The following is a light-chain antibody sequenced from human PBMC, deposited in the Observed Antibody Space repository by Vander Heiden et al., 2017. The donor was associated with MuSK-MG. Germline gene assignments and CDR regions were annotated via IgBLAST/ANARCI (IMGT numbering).Light chain of an antibody. Sequence: DIQMTQSPSSLSASVGDRVTITCRASEGIRDDLAWYQQKPGKAPKRLIYAASSLQSGVPSRFSGSGSGTEFTLTIGSLQPEDFATYYCLQHNTYQTFGQGTKLEIK. V-gene: IGKV1-17*01. CDR2: AAS. CDR1: EGIRDD. CDR3: LQHNTYQT. J-gene: IGKJ2*01.